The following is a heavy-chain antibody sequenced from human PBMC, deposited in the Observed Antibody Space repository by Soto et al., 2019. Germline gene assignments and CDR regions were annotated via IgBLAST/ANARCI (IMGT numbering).Heavy chain of an antibody. CDR3: ARHNSVIWFGDPPHYGMDV. V-gene: IGHV5-51*01. CDR2: IYPGDSDT. CDR1: GYSFTSYW. D-gene: IGHD3-10*01. Sequence: GESLKISCKGSGYSFTSYWIGWVRQMPGKGLEWMGIIYPGDSDTRYSPSFQGQVTISADKSISTAYLQWSSLKASDTAMYYCARHNSVIWFGDPPHYGMDVWGQGTTVTVSS. J-gene: IGHJ6*02.